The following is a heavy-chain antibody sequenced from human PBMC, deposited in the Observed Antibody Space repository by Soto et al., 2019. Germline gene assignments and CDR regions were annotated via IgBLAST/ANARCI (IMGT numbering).Heavy chain of an antibody. D-gene: IGHD3-22*01. Sequence: PGGSLRLSCGASGFAFRSHWMSWVRQAPGKGLEWVANINQDGSQKYYVDSVKGRFTISRDNAKNTLYLQMNSLRAEDTAVYYCARDRVESGYPEYFQHWGQGTLVTVSS. CDR2: INQDGSQK. J-gene: IGHJ1*01. CDR3: ARDRVESGYPEYFQH. V-gene: IGHV3-7*03. CDR1: GFAFRSHW.